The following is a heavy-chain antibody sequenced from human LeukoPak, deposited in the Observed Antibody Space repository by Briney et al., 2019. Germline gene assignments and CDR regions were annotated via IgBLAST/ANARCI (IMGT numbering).Heavy chain of an antibody. D-gene: IGHD3-10*01. CDR1: GYIFTNCY. J-gene: IGHJ4*02. V-gene: IGHV1-46*01. CDR2: INPSGGST. Sequence: ASVKVSCKASGYIFTNCYMHWARQAPGQGLEWMGTINPSGGSTTYAQKFQGRVTMTRDTSTSTVYMELSSLRSEDTAVYYCARDHGSAYYRAPRHWGQGTLVTVSS. CDR3: ARDHGSAYYRAPRH.